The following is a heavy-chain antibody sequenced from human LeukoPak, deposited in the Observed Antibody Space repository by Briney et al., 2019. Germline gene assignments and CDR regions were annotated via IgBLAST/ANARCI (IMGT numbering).Heavy chain of an antibody. CDR3: ARDRASNDYKNWLDP. V-gene: IGHV3-48*01. Sequence: GSLRLSCVGSGFTLTNSAMNWVRQAPGKGLEWLSYISGRSDTIYYADSVKGRFTISRDNANNSPYLQMNSLRAEDTAVYYCARDRASNDYKNWLDPWGQGPLVTVSS. J-gene: IGHJ5*02. CDR1: GFTLTNSA. CDR2: ISGRSDTI. D-gene: IGHD1-1*01.